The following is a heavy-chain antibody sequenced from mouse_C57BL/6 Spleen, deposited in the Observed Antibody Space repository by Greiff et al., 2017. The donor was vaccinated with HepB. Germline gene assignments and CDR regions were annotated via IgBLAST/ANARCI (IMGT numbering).Heavy chain of an antibody. Sequence: QVQLQQSGAELVKPGASVKISCKASGYAFSSYWMNWVKQRPGKGLEWIGQIYPGDGDTNYNGKFKGKATLTADKSSSTAYMQLSSLTSEDSAVYFCARSGTTVVPYFDYWGQGTTLTVSS. J-gene: IGHJ2*01. CDR1: GYAFSSYW. CDR2: IYPGDGDT. V-gene: IGHV1-80*01. CDR3: ARSGTTVVPYFDY. D-gene: IGHD1-1*01.